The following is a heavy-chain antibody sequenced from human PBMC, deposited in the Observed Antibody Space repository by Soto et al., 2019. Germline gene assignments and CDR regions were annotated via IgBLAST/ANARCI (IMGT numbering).Heavy chain of an antibody. D-gene: IGHD3-9*01. CDR3: ARREGYYDILTGRLSYYFDY. CDR1: GSSISSYY. V-gene: IGHV4-59*08. Sequence: WETLSLTFPPSGSSISSYYWSWIRQPPGKGLDWIGYIYYSGSTNYNPSLKSRVTISVDTSKNQFSLKLSSVTAADTAVYYCARREGYYDILTGRLSYYFDYWGQGTLVTVSS. CDR2: IYYSGST. J-gene: IGHJ4*02.